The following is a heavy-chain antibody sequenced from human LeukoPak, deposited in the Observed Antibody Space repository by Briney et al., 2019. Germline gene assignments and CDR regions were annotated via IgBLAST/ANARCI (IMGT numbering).Heavy chain of an antibody. CDR3: ASGFGSYYDSDY. V-gene: IGHV4-39*01. Sequence: KPSETLSLTCTVSGGSISSSSYYWGWIRQHPGKGLEWIGSLYYSGRTYYNPSLESRVTISVDTSKNQFSLKLSSVTAADTAVYYCASGFGSYYDSDYWGQGILVTVSS. D-gene: IGHD3-10*01. J-gene: IGHJ4*02. CDR1: GGSISSSSYY. CDR2: LYYSGRT.